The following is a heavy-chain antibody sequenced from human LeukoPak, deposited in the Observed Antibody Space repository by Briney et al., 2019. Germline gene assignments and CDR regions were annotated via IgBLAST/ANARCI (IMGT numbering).Heavy chain of an antibody. V-gene: IGHV3-7*01. J-gene: IGHJ6*02. CDR3: ARDDWAASGFYGMDV. Sequence: GGSLRLSCAASGFTFSSYWMSWVRQAPGKGLEWVASIKQDGSEKYYVDSVKGRFTISRDNAKNSLSLQMNSLRAEDMAVYYCARDDWAASGFYGMDVWGRGTTVTVSS. D-gene: IGHD2-15*01. CDR1: GFTFSSYW. CDR2: IKQDGSEK.